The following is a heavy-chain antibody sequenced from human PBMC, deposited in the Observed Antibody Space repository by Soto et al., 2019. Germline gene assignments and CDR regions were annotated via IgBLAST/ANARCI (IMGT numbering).Heavy chain of an antibody. J-gene: IGHJ4*02. V-gene: IGHV4-4*02. CDR2: VYHSGSF. CDR3: ATGPEYSSRWFSN. Sequence: QVHLQESGPGLVKPSGTLSLICAVSGGSISTTDWGSWVRQPPGKGLEWSGEVYHSGSFNYTPSLKSRLTISVDKSKNQFSLNLSSVTVADTAVYYCATGPEYSSRWFSNWGQGTLVTVSS. D-gene: IGHD6-13*01. CDR1: GGSISTTDW.